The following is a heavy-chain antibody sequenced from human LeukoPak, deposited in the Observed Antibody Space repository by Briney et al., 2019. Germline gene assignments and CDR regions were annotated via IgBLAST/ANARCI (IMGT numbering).Heavy chain of an antibody. CDR3: ARDPSYYDFWSGSPTHDAFDI. J-gene: IGHJ3*02. CDR2: IYSSGST. Sequence: SETLSLTCTVSGGSISSYYWSWIRQPARKGLEWIGRIYSSGSTNYNPSLKSRVTMSVDTSKNQFSLKLSSVTAADTAVYYCARDPSYYDFWSGSPTHDAFDIWGQGTMVTVSS. D-gene: IGHD3-3*01. CDR1: GGSISSYY. V-gene: IGHV4-4*07.